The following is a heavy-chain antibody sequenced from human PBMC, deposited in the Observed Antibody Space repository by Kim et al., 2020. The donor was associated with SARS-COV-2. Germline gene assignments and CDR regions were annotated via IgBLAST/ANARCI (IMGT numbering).Heavy chain of an antibody. Sequence: ASVKVSCKASGYTFTGYYMHWVRQAPGQGLEWMGRINPNSGGTNYAQKFQGRVTMTRDTSISTAYMELSRLRSDDTAVYYCARDAAVAGPHNWFDPWGQGTLVTVSS. CDR2: INPNSGGT. CDR1: GYTFTGYY. D-gene: IGHD6-19*01. V-gene: IGHV1-2*06. J-gene: IGHJ5*02. CDR3: ARDAAVAGPHNWFDP.